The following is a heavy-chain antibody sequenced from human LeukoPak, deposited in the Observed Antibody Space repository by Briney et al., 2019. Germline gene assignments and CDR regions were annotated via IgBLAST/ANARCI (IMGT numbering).Heavy chain of an antibody. V-gene: IGHV5-51*01. CDR2: IYPGDSDT. Sequence: GESLQISCKGSGYSFTNYWVGWVRQMPGKGLEWMGIIYPGDSDTRYSPSFQGQVTISVDKSISTAYLQWSSLKASDAAIYYCARLPDSGSYFRGVEYYMDVWGKGTTVTVSS. D-gene: IGHD1-26*01. CDR3: ARLPDSGSYFRGVEYYMDV. CDR1: GYSFTNYW. J-gene: IGHJ6*03.